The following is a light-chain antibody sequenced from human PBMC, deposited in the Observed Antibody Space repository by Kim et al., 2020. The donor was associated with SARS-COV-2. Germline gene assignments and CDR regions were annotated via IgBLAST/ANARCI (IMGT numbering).Light chain of an antibody. Sequence: GQSVTISCAGTSSEIGRYIYISWYQQYPGNAPKVLIYDVDKRPSRVPDRFSGSKSGNTASLTVSGLQPEDEADYYCSSYAGTYSVIFGGGTQLTVL. V-gene: IGLV2-11*03. CDR2: DVD. J-gene: IGLJ2*01. CDR1: SSEIGRYIY. CDR3: SSYAGTYSVI.